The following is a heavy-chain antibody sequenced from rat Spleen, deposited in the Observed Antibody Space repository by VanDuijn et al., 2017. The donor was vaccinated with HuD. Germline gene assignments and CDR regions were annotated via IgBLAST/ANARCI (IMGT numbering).Heavy chain of an antibody. D-gene: IGHD1-12*02. CDR2: ISYDDSST. V-gene: IGHV5-25*01. J-gene: IGHJ2*01. CDR3: ARPTRRGLGYYDGSYYYDY. Sequence: EVQLVESGGGLVQPGRSMRLSCAASGFIFRNYDMAWVRQAPTKGLEWVTSISYDDSSTYYRDSVKGRFTISRDNAKSTLYLQMDSLRSEDTATYYCARPTRRGLGYYDGSYYYDYWGQGVMVTVSS. CDR1: GFIFRNYD.